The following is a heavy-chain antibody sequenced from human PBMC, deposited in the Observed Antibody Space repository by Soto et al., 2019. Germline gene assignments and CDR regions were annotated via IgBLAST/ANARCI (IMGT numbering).Heavy chain of an antibody. CDR1: GFTFSNYA. Sequence: LRLSCGASGFTFSNYALHWVRQAPGKGLEWVSLISYDGSDKYYADSVKGRFTISRDDSMNTLYLEMNSLRHEDTAIYFCARGTDVIGLPTYLDHWGQETLVNVSS. D-gene: IGHD2-15*01. CDR2: ISYDGSDK. J-gene: IGHJ4*02. V-gene: IGHV3-30-3*01. CDR3: ARGTDVIGLPTYLDH.